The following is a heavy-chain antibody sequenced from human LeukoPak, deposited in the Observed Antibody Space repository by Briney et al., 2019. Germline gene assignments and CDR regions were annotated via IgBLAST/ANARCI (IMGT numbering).Heavy chain of an antibody. J-gene: IGHJ4*02. CDR1: GFTFSSYA. D-gene: IGHD2/OR15-2a*01. Sequence: GGSPRLSCAASGFTFSSYAMSWVRQAPGKGLEWVSAISGSGASTYYADSVKGRFTISRDNSKNTLYLQMNSLRVEDTAVYYCARGIGVDYWGQGTLVTVSP. CDR3: ARGIGVDY. V-gene: IGHV3-23*01. CDR2: ISGSGAST.